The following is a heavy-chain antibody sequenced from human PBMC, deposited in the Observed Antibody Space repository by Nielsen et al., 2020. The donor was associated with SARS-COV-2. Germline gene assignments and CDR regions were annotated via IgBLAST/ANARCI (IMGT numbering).Heavy chain of an antibody. CDR2: IYYSGST. CDR3: ARRVGPLDY. Sequence: RQAPGKGLEWIGYIYYSGSTYYNPSLKSRVTISVDTSKNQFSLKLSSVTAADTAVYYCARRVGPLDYWGQGTLVTVSS. V-gene: IGHV4-30-2*04. D-gene: IGHD1-26*01. J-gene: IGHJ4*02.